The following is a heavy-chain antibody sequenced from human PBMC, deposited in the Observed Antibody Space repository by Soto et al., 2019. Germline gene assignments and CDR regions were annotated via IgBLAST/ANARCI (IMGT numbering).Heavy chain of an antibody. J-gene: IGHJ6*02. Sequence: SETLSLTCTVSGGSISSGGYYWSWIRQHPGKGLEWIGYIYYSGSTYYNPSLKSRVTISVDTSKNQFSLKLSSVTAADTAVYYCARDRIFPSWGMDVWGQGTTVTVS. D-gene: IGHD2-15*01. CDR1: GGSISSGGYY. CDR2: IYYSGST. V-gene: IGHV4-31*03. CDR3: ARDRIFPSWGMDV.